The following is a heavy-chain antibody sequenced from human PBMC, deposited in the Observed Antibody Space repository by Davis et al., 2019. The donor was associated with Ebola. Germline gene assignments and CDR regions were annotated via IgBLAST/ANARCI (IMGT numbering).Heavy chain of an antibody. D-gene: IGHD6-19*01. V-gene: IGHV3-7*01. CDR3: ARDPGYSSGWYVGDY. CDR1: GFTFSSYW. CDR2: IKQDGSEK. Sequence: GGSLRLSCAASGFTFSSYWMSWVRQAPGKGLEWVANIKQDGSEKYYVDSVKGRFTISRDNSKNTLYLQMNSLRAEDTAVYYCARDPGYSSGWYVGDYWGQGTLVTVSS. J-gene: IGHJ4*02.